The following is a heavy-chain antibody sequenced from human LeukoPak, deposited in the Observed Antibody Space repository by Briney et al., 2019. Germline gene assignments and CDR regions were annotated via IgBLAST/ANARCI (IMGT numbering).Heavy chain of an antibody. J-gene: IGHJ3*02. CDR3: ARERLNAFDI. D-gene: IGHD2-8*01. V-gene: IGHV3-53*01. CDR1: GFTVGSNY. Sequence: GGSLRLSCAASGFTVGSNYMSWVRQAPGKGLEWVSVIYSGGSTYYADSVKGRFTISRDNSKNTLYLQMNSLRAEDTAVYYCARERLNAFDIWGQGTMVTVSS. CDR2: IYSGGST.